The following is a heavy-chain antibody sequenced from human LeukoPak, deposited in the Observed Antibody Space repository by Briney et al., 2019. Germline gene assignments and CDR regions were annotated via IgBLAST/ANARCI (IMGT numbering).Heavy chain of an antibody. CDR1: GGTFSSYA. CDR3: ARGNVLGGRHFDY. Sequence: SVKVSCKASGGTFSSYAISWVRQAPGHGLEWMGGIIPIFGTANYAQKFQGRVTITTDESTSTAYMELSSLRSEDTAVYYCARGNVLGGRHFDYWGQGTLVTVSS. CDR2: IIPIFGTA. V-gene: IGHV1-69*05. J-gene: IGHJ4*02. D-gene: IGHD3-3*02.